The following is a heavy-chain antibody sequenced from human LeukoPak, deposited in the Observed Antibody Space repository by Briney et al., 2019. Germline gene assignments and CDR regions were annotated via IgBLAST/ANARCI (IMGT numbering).Heavy chain of an antibody. V-gene: IGHV3-74*01. J-gene: IGHJ5*02. D-gene: IGHD6-13*01. CDR1: GFTFSSYW. CDR3: ARDFMTAAGIP. CDR2: INTDGSST. Sequence: GGSLRLSCAVSGFTFSSYWMHWVRQAPGKGLVWVSRINTDGSSTSYVDSVQGRFTISRDNAKNTLYLQMNSLRAEDTAVYYCARDFMTAAGIPWGQGTLVTVSS.